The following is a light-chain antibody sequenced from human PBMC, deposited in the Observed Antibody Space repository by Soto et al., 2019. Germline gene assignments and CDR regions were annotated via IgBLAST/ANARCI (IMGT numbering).Light chain of an antibody. CDR3: QQYFGSPKT. CDR1: QSVSNSY. V-gene: IGKV3-20*01. J-gene: IGKJ1*01. CDR2: DSS. Sequence: EIVLTQSPGTPSLSPGERATLSCRASQSVSNSYLAWYQQKPGQAPRLLIYDSSTRATGTPDRFSGSGSGTDFTLTISRLEPEDFAVYYCQQYFGSPKTFGQGTKVDIK.